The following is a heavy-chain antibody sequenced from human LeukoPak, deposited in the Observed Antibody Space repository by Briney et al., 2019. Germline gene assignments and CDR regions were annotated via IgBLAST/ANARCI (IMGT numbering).Heavy chain of an antibody. J-gene: IGHJ4*02. CDR3: ARDLNAIRNSNFDF. D-gene: IGHD5-24*01. V-gene: IGHV3-21*05. Sequence: PGGSLRLSCAASGFTFSIYGMNWVRQAPGKGLEWISYISGNSDYIYQPDSVKGRFFISRDNAQDSLYLHINNLRAEDTAVYYCARDLNAIRNSNFDFWGQGTPVTVSS. CDR2: ISGNSDYI. CDR1: GFTFSIYG.